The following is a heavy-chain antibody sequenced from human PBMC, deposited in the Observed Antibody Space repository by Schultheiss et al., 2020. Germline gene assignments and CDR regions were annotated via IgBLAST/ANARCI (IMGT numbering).Heavy chain of an antibody. D-gene: IGHD2-21*02. CDR3: AQWTETSGVWGLFY. V-gene: IGHV3-7*01. Sequence: GGSLRLSCAASGFTFSSHWMSWVRQAPGKGLEWVANIKDDGSAKDYMDSVKGRFTISRDNSKNTLYLQMNSLRAEDTAVYYCAQWTETSGVWGLFYWGQGTLVTVSS. CDR1: GFTFSSHW. CDR2: IKDDGSAK. J-gene: IGHJ4*02.